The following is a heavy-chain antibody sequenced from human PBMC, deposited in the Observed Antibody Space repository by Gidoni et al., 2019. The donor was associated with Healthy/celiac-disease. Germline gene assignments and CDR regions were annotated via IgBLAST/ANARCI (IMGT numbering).Heavy chain of an antibody. CDR3: ARDCSSTSCYNGTYYYYGMDV. Sequence: EVQLVESGGGLIQPGGSLRLSCAASGFTVSSNYMSWVRQAPGKGLEWVSVIYSGGSTYYADSVKGRFTISRDNSKNTLYLQMNSLRAEDTAVYYCARDCSSTSCYNGTYYYYGMDVWGQGTTVTVSS. V-gene: IGHV3-53*01. J-gene: IGHJ6*02. CDR2: IYSGGST. D-gene: IGHD2-2*02. CDR1: GFTVSSNY.